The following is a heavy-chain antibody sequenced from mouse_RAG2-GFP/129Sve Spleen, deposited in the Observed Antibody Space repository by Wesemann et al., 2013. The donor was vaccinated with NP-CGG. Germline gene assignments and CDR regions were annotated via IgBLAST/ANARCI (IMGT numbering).Heavy chain of an antibody. CDR1: GFSLTGYG. CDR2: IWGDGST. CDR3: ASSSFTTATAMDY. V-gene: IGHV2-6-7*01. Sequence: QVQLKESGPGLVAPSQSLSITCTVSGFSLTGYGVNWVRQPPGKGLEWLGMIWGDGSTDYNSALKSRLSISKDNSKSQVFLKMNSLQTDDTARYYCASSSFTTATAMDYWGQGTSVTVSS. J-gene: IGHJ4*01. D-gene: IGHD1-2*01.